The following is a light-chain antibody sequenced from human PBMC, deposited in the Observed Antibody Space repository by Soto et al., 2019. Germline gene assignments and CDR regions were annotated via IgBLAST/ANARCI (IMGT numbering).Light chain of an antibody. CDR2: AAS. CDR3: QQYYSYPYWT. J-gene: IGKJ1*01. V-gene: IGKV1-8*01. CDR1: QGISSY. Sequence: AIRMTQSPSSFSASTGDRVTITCRASQGISSYLAWYQRKPGKAPKLLIYAASTLQSGVPSRFSGSGSGTDFTLTISCLQSEDFATYYCQQYYSYPYWTFGQGTKVEIK.